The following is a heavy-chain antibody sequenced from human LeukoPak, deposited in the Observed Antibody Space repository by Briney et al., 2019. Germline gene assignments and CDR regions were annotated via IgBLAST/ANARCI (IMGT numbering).Heavy chain of an antibody. CDR2: INHSGST. J-gene: IGHJ4*02. CDR1: GGSFSGYY. CDR3: ARGQALNYYDSSGYNFDY. Sequence: PSETLSLTCAVYGGSFSGYYWSWIRQPPGKGLEWIGEINHSGSTNYNPSLKSRVTISVDTSKNQFSLKLSSVTAADTAVYCCARGQALNYYDSSGYNFDYWGQGTLVTVSS. V-gene: IGHV4-34*01. D-gene: IGHD3-22*01.